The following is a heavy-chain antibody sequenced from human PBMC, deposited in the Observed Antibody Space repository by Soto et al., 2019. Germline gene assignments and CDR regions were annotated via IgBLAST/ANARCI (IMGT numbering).Heavy chain of an antibody. CDR2: ISSSSSTI. D-gene: IGHD6-13*01. J-gene: IGHJ4*02. Sequence: PGGSLRLSFAAYGFTFSSYSLNWVRQAPGKGLEWVSYISSSSSTIYYADSVKGRFTISRDNAKNSLYLQMNSLRVEDTAVYYCARAAAGTWLDFDYWGQGT. CDR1: GFTFSSYS. V-gene: IGHV3-48*01. CDR3: ARAAAGTWLDFDY.